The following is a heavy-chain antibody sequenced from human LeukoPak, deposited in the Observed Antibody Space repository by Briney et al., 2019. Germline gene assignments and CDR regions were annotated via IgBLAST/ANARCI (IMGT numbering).Heavy chain of an antibody. CDR3: ARGRWLQFSAFDI. Sequence: ASVKVSCKASGYTFTGYYMHWVRQAPGQGLEWMGWINPNSGGTNYAQKFQGWVTMTRDTSISTAYMELSRLRSDDTAVYYCARGRWLQFSAFDIWGQGTMFTVSS. CDR1: GYTFTGYY. V-gene: IGHV1-2*04. J-gene: IGHJ3*02. CDR2: INPNSGGT. D-gene: IGHD5-24*01.